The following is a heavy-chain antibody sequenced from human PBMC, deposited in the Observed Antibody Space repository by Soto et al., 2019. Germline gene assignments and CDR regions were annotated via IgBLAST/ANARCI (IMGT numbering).Heavy chain of an antibody. J-gene: IGHJ2*01. V-gene: IGHV1-69*06. Sequence: QVELVQSGAEVKKPGSSVKVSCQASEDTFRNYAISWVRQAPGQGLEWMGGIIPIFGTANYAQKFQGRVTITAVTSANTVYLELSCLRSEDTAVYYCASTKYDSSAYYYWYLGLWGRVTLVTVSS. CDR2: IIPIFGTA. CDR3: ASTKYDSSAYYYWYLGL. CDR1: EDTFRNYA. D-gene: IGHD3-22*01.